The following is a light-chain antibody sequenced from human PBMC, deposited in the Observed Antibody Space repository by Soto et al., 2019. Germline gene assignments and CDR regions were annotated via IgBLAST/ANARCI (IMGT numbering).Light chain of an antibody. Sequence: QSALTQPASVSGSPGQSITISCTGTSSDVGGYNHVAWYQHHPGKAPRLMIYDVTNRPSGVSSRFSGSKSGNTASLTISGLQAEDEADYSCSSYTSTRTVVFGEGTKLTVL. CDR1: SSDVGGYNH. CDR3: SSYTSTRTVV. J-gene: IGLJ2*01. V-gene: IGLV2-14*03. CDR2: DVT.